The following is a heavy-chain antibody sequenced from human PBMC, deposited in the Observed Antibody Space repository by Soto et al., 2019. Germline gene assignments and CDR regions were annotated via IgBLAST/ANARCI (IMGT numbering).Heavy chain of an antibody. J-gene: IGHJ6*04. D-gene: IGHD6-13*01. CDR3: ARDSGLRKGIAPGRDV. V-gene: IGHV3-21*01. CDR2: ISSSSSYI. Sequence: GGSLRLSCAASGFTFSSYSMNWVRQAPGKGLEWVSSISSSSSYIYYADSVKGRFTISRDNAKNSLYLQMNSLRAEDTAVYYCARDSGLRKGIAPGRDVWGKGTTVTVSS. CDR1: GFTFSSYS.